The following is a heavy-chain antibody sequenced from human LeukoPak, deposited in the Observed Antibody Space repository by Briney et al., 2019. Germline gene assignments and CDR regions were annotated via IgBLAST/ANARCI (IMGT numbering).Heavy chain of an antibody. V-gene: IGHV4-59*01. CDR1: GGSISSYY. CDR3: ASVDTAMEFDY. Sequence: SETLSLTCTVSGGSISSYYWSWIRQPPGKGLEWIGYIYYSGSTNYNPSLKSRVTISVDTSKNQFSLKLSSVTAADTAVYYCASVDTAMEFDYWGQGTLVTVSS. D-gene: IGHD5-18*01. CDR2: IYYSGST. J-gene: IGHJ4*02.